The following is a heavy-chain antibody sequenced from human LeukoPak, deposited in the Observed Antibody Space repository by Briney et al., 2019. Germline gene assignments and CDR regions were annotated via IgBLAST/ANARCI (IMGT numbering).Heavy chain of an antibody. D-gene: IGHD3-22*01. Sequence: GESLKISCAASGFTFSSYAMSWVRQAPGKGLEWVSAISGSGGSTYYADSVKGRFTISRDNSKNTLYLQMNSLRAEDTAVYYCAKTYYYDSSGYDHWGQGTLVTVSS. CDR2: ISGSGGST. CDR1: GFTFSSYA. CDR3: AKTYYYDSSGYDH. J-gene: IGHJ4*02. V-gene: IGHV3-23*01.